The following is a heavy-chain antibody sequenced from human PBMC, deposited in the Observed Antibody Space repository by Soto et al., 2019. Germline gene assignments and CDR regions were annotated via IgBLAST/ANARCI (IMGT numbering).Heavy chain of an antibody. Sequence: ASVKVSCKASGYTFTSYAMHWVRQAPGQRLEWMGWINAGNGNTKYSQKFQGRVTITRDTSASTAYMELSSLRSDDTAVYYCARDLDDYDSSGYRYGMDVWGQGTTVTVSS. CDR1: GYTFTSYA. CDR3: ARDLDDYDSSGYRYGMDV. D-gene: IGHD3-22*01. V-gene: IGHV1-3*01. J-gene: IGHJ6*02. CDR2: INAGNGNT.